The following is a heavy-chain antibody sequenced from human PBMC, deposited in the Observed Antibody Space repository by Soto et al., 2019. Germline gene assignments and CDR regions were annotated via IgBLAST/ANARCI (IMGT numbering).Heavy chain of an antibody. CDR3: ALMERGGSFPPYYYYGMDV. V-gene: IGHV3-30-3*01. D-gene: IGHD2-15*01. J-gene: IGHJ6*02. CDR1: VFTFSSYA. CDR2: ISYDGSNK. Sequence: LRLSCAASVFTFSSYAMHWVRQAPGKGLEWVAVISYDGSNKYYADSVKGRFTISRDNSKNTLYLQMNSLRAEDTAVYYCALMERGGSFPPYYYYGMDVWGQGTTVTVSS.